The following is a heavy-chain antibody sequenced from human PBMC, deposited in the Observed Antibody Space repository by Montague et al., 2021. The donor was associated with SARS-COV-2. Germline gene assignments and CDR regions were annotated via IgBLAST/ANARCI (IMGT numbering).Heavy chain of an antibody. Sequence: SLRLSCAVSGFTFSSYAISWVRQAPGKGLEWVSVISGSGGSTYYXDSVKGRFTISRDSSKNTLYLQMNSLRAEDTAVYYCAKGLSSGSYYSSYFDYWGQGTLVTVSS. CDR3: AKGLSSGSYYSSYFDY. J-gene: IGHJ4*02. CDR1: GFTFSSYA. V-gene: IGHV3-23*01. D-gene: IGHD3-10*01. CDR2: ISGSGGST.